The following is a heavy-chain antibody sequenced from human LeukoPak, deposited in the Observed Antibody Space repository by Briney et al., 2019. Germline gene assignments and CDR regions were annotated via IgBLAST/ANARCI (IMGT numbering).Heavy chain of an antibody. CDR3: AKDAGFDP. CDR2: ISYDGSNK. CDR1: GFTFSSYG. Sequence: GGSLRLSCAASGFTFSSYGMDWVRQAPGKGLEWVAFISYDGSNKYYADSVKGRFTISRDNSKNTLYLQMNSLRAEDTAVYYCAKDAGFDPWGQGTLVTVSS. J-gene: IGHJ5*02. V-gene: IGHV3-30*18.